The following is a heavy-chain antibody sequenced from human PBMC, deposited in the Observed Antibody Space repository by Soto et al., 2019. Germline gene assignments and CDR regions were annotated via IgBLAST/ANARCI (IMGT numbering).Heavy chain of an antibody. J-gene: IGHJ4*02. CDR1: GLTFGSRA. CDR2: ITDTGGDA. V-gene: IGHV3-23*01. CDR3: AKDQSNSNPLYYFDF. Sequence: GGSLRLSCVASGLTFGSRAMSWVRQSPGEGLEWVSTITDTGGDAKYADSVRGRFAVSRDNSKNTLYLQMSALRAEDSAIYYCAKDQSNSNPLYYFDFWGPGTLVTVSS. D-gene: IGHD3-22*01.